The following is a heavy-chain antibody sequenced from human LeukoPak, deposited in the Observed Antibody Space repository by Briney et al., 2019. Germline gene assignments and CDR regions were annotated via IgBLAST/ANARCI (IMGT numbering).Heavy chain of an antibody. CDR2: MNPSGASA. CDR3: ARGAPVVVPSDYGPGYFRL. D-gene: IGHD2-21*01. V-gene: IGHV1-46*01. Sequence: ASVKVSCTASGYTFTSYYIHWLRQAPGHGLEWMGIMNPSGASASYAQKFQGRVTMTRDTSTSTVYMELSSLRSEDTAVYYCARGAPVVVPSDYGPGYFRLWGQGTLVTVSS. J-gene: IGHJ1*01. CDR1: GYTFTSYY.